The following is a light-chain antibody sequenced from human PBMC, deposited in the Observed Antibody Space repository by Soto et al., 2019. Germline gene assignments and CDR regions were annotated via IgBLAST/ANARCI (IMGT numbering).Light chain of an antibody. J-gene: IGKJ4*01. CDR3: QQRGNWPVT. V-gene: IGKV3-11*01. CDR1: QSVKSH. Sequence: EIVLTQSPATLSLSPGEKATLSCRASQSVKSHVAWYQLKPGHSPRLLIFDTTNRATDTPARFSGSGSGTDFTLTISRLEPEDFAVYSCQQRGNWPVTFGGGTKVEI. CDR2: DTT.